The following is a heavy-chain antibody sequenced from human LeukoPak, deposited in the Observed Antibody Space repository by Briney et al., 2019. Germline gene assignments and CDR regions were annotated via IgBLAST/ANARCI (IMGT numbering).Heavy chain of an antibody. CDR1: GYTFTNNG. V-gene: IGHV1-18*01. CDR2: ISTSNRNT. J-gene: IGHJ4*02. CDR3: TTDGGPYCAGDRYPGDY. Sequence: ASVKVSCKASGYTFTNNGISWVRQAPGQGLEWMGWISTSNRNTNYADNFQGRLTLTADSSTTTAYMELRSLTSDDTAVYYCTTDGGPYCAGDRYPGDYWGQGTLVTVSS. D-gene: IGHD2-21*02.